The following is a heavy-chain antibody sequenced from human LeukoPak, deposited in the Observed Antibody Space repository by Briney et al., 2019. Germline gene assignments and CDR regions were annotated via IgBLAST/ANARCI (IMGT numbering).Heavy chain of an antibody. CDR3: ASRKCGYYDILTGYSADAFDI. Sequence: TLSLTCTVSGGSISSGSYYWSWIRQPAGKGREWIGRIYTSGSTNYNPSLKSRVTISVDTSKNQFSLKLSSVTAADTAVYYCASRKCGYYDILTGYSADAFDIWGQGTMVTVSS. CDR2: IYTSGST. J-gene: IGHJ3*02. D-gene: IGHD3-9*01. V-gene: IGHV4-61*02. CDR1: GGSISSGSYY.